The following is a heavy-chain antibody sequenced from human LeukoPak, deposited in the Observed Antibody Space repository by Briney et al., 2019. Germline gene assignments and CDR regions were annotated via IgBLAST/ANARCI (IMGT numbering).Heavy chain of an antibody. D-gene: IGHD2/OR15-2a*01. J-gene: IGHJ5*02. CDR1: GGSISSYY. CDR2: IYYSGST. V-gene: IGHV4-59*08. Sequence: SETLSLTCTVSGGSISSYYWSWIRQPPGKGLEWIGSIYYSGSTNYNPSLESRVTISVDTSKNQFSLKLSSVTAADTAVYYCARLAGHVGLLGFDPWGQGTLVTVSS. CDR3: ARLAGHVGLLGFDP.